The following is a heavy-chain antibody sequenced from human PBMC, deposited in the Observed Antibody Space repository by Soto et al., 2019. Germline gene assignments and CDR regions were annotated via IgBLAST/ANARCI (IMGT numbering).Heavy chain of an antibody. Sequence: SETLSLTCTVSGGSISSYYWSWMRQRAGKGLEWIGRIYTSGSTNYNPSLKSRVTMSVDTSKNQFSLKLSSVTAADTAVYYCAKVFMVRGSGQIFDYWDQGTLVTVSS. J-gene: IGHJ4*02. V-gene: IGHV4-4*07. CDR2: IYTSGST. D-gene: IGHD3-10*01. CDR1: GGSISSYY. CDR3: AKVFMVRGSGQIFDY.